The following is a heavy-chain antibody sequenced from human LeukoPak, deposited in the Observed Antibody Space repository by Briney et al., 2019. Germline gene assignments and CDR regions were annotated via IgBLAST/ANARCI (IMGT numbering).Heavy chain of an antibody. CDR3: ARGGSSGYYSVY. CDR1: WVNRSRNY. CDR2: ISYDGSNK. V-gene: IGHV3-30-3*01. Sequence: GSLRLFCAASWVNRSRNYMSLVRQASGQGLEGVAVISYDGSNKYYADSVKGRFTISRDNSKNTLYLQMNSLRAEDTAVYYCARGGSSGYYSVYWGQGTLVTVSS. J-gene: IGHJ4*02. D-gene: IGHD3-22*01.